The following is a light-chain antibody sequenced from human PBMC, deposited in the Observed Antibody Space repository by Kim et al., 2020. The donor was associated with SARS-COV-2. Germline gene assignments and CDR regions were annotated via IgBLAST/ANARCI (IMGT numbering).Light chain of an antibody. CDR2: AAS. V-gene: IGKV3D-15*01. CDR3: QQYNDWPLLT. J-gene: IGKJ4*01. Sequence: EIVLTQSPGTLSLSPGERATLSCRASQSVRNNCLAWYQQKPGQSPRLLLYAASTRATGIPDRFSGSGSGTDFTLTIRSLQSEDLAVYYCQQYNDWPLLTFGGGTKLEI. CDR1: QSVRNN.